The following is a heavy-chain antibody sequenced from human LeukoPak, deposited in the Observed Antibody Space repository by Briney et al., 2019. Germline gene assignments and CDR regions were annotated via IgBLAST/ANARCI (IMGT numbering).Heavy chain of an antibody. D-gene: IGHD3-22*01. CDR1: GGSISSYY. CDR2: IYYSGST. Sequence: SETLSLTRTVSGGSISSYYWSWIRQPPGKGLEWIGYIYYSGSTNYNPSLKSRVTISVDTSKNQFSLKLSSVTAADTAVYYCARDRGLMTKAGGLDPWGQGTLVTVSS. CDR3: ARDRGLMTKAGGLDP. J-gene: IGHJ5*02. V-gene: IGHV4-59*01.